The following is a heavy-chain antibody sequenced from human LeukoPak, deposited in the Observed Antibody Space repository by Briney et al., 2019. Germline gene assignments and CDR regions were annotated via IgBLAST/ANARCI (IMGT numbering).Heavy chain of an antibody. Sequence: PEASVKVSCKASGGTFSSYAISWVRQAPGQGLEWMGGIIPIFGTANYAQKFQGRVTITTDESTSTAYMEPSSLRSEDTAVYYCARALSDSSGTYNWFDPWGQGTLVTVSS. D-gene: IGHD3-22*01. CDR2: IIPIFGTA. J-gene: IGHJ5*02. V-gene: IGHV1-69*05. CDR1: GGTFSSYA. CDR3: ARALSDSSGTYNWFDP.